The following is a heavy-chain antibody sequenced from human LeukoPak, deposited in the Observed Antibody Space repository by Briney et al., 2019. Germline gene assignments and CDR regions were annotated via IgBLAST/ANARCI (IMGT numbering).Heavy chain of an antibody. D-gene: IGHD5-24*01. V-gene: IGHV1-69*13. CDR3: AGGTAGWLQFLFDY. CDR2: IIPIFGTA. Sequence: SVKVSCKASGGTFSSYAISWVRQAPGQGLEWMGGIIPIFGTANYAQKFQGRVTITADESTSTAYMELSSLRSEDTAVYYCAGGTAGWLQFLFDYWGQGTLVTVSS. J-gene: IGHJ4*02. CDR1: GGTFSSYA.